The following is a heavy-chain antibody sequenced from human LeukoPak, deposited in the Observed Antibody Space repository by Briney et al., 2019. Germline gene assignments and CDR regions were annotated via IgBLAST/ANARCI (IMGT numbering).Heavy chain of an antibody. D-gene: IGHD3-10*02. CDR1: GGSFSGYY. CDR3: ARAPRQSSQYYYVKGVFGY. Sequence: SETLSLTCAVYGGSFSGYYWSWIRQPPGKGLEWIGEINHSGSTNYNPSLKSRVTISVDTSKNQFSLKLSSVTAADTAVYYCARAPRQSSQYYYVKGVFGYCGQGTLVTVSS. J-gene: IGHJ4*02. CDR2: INHSGST. V-gene: IGHV4-34*01.